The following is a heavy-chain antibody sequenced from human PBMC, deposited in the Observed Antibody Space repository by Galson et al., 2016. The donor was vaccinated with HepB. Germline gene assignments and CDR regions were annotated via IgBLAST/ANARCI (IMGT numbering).Heavy chain of an antibody. CDR1: GFTFSNFA. D-gene: IGHD4-11*01. Sequence: SLRLSCAASGFTFSNFAMSWVRQAPGKGLEWVSAISGSGGRTYYADSVKGRFTISRDNSKNTVCLQMNSLRAEDTAIYYCANDHDSDSGKQFHNDWWGQGTLVTVSS. CDR2: ISGSGGRT. V-gene: IGHV3-23*01. CDR3: ANDHDSDSGKQFHNDW. J-gene: IGHJ4*01.